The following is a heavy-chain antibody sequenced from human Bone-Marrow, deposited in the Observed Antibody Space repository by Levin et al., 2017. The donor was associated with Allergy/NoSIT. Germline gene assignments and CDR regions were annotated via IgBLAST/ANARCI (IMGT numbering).Heavy chain of an antibody. CDR3: AKQFLDGP. CDR2: VSADGGDP. CDR1: GFTFSTFA. Sequence: GESLKISCAASGFTFSTFAMNWVRQAPGKGPEWVSSVSADGGDPQYADSVKGRFTISRDTSKNTLYLQMNSLRAEDTAAYYCAKQFLDGPWGQGTLVTVSS. D-gene: IGHD3-3*01. V-gene: IGHV3-23*01. J-gene: IGHJ5*02.